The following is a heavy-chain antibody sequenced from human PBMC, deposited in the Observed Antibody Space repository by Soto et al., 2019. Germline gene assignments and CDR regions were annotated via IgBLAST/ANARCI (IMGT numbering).Heavy chain of an antibody. J-gene: IGHJ6*02. CDR3: ARDHLILPAHDFLYGSDV. D-gene: IGHD2-21*02. CDR2: IPQDGVNG. V-gene: IGHV3-7*03. Sequence: DVKLVESGGGLVQPGDSLRLSCEVSGFTFSMYSMSWVRQSPGKGLEWVAKIPQDGVNGHYADSVKGRFTISRDNGKNSLYLQLYNLRAEDTAVYYCARDHLILPAHDFLYGSDVWGRGAPVTVSS. CDR1: GFTFSMYS.